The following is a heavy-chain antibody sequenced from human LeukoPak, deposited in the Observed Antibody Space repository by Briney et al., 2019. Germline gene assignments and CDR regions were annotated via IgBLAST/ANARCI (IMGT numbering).Heavy chain of an antibody. CDR3: ASTYCSSTSCQGDAFDI. Sequence: GGSLRLSCAASGFTFSSYSMNWVRQAPGKGLEWVSSISSSSSYIYYADSVKGRLTISRDNAKNSLYLQMNSLRAEDTAVYYCASTYCSSTSCQGDAFDIWGQGTMVTVSS. CDR2: ISSSSSYI. J-gene: IGHJ3*02. V-gene: IGHV3-21*01. CDR1: GFTFSSYS. D-gene: IGHD2-2*01.